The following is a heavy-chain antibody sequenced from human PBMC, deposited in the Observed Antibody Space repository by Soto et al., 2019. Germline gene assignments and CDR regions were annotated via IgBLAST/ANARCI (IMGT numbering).Heavy chain of an antibody. J-gene: IGHJ5*02. CDR1: GFSLSNTRMG. V-gene: IGHV2-26*01. CDR3: TRIEKGSATYT. CDR2: IFSNDEK. Sequence: QVTLKESGPVLVKPTETLTLTCTVSGFSLSNTRMGVSWIRQPPGKALEWLAHIFSNDEKSYSTSLKSRLTISKDTSKSQVVLSMTIMDPVDTATYYCTRIEKGSATYTWGQGTLVTVSS. D-gene: IGHD3-10*01.